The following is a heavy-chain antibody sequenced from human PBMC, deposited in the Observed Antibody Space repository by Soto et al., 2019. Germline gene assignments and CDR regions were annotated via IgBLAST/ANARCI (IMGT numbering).Heavy chain of an antibody. J-gene: IGHJ4*02. Sequence: GGSLRLSCGGSGFIFSRYGMHWVRQSPGKGLEWVTGISYDGGERFYADSVKGRFTISRDNSKNRLDLQMSSLRPEDTAVYYCARDLPLYCRGDCNFDFWGQGTLVTVSS. D-gene: IGHD2-21*02. CDR3: ARDLPLYCRGDCNFDF. CDR1: GFIFSRYG. V-gene: IGHV3-30*03. CDR2: ISYDGGER.